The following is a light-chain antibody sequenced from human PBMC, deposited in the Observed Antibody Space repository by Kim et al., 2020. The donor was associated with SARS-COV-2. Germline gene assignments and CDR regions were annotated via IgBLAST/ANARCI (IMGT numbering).Light chain of an antibody. CDR2: ASS. CDR1: QSIDTW. V-gene: IGKV1-39*01. CDR3: QQSYSAPHT. Sequence: DIHITQSPSSLSASVGDRVTITCRASQSIDTWLNWYQQKPGRTPNLLIFASSILQGGVPSRFSGSGTGTNFTLTIDSLQPEDFATFYCQQSYSAPHTFGQGTKLEI. J-gene: IGKJ2*01.